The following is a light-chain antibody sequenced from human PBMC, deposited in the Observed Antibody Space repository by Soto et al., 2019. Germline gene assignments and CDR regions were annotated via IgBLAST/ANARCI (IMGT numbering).Light chain of an antibody. J-gene: IGLJ2*01. CDR3: SSYTSSSTVV. CDR2: EVS. Sequence: QSALTQPASVSGSPGQSITISCTGTSSDVGGYNYVSWYQQHPGKAPKLMIYEVSNRPSGVSNRFSGSKSGNTASLTISGIQAEDEADYYCSSYTSSSTVVFGGGTKLPVL. V-gene: IGLV2-14*01. CDR1: SSDVGGYNY.